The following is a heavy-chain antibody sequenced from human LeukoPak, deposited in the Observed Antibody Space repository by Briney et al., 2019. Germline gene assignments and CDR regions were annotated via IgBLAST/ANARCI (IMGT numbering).Heavy chain of an antibody. CDR3: ARLTLTGVGGRGWFDS. V-gene: IGHV4-39*02. J-gene: IGHJ5*01. D-gene: IGHD3-3*01. CDR2: LPYDENVADRGIP. Sequence: PSDPLSLTCFVSGDPITNSGWSWGWVRQPPGKGLEWIGTLPYDENVADRGIPSYNPSLTSRVTISADTSKNHLSLTVNSVTAADTASYYCARLTLTGVGGRGWFDSWGQGALVIVSS. CDR1: GDPITNSGWS.